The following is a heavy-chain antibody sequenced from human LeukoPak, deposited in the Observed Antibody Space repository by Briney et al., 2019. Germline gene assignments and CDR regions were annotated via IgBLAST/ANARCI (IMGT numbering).Heavy chain of an antibody. V-gene: IGHV3-23*01. CDR1: GFTFSKTW. J-gene: IGHJ4*02. CDR3: AKAGAVVVVAAKYFDY. CDR2: ISGSGGST. Sequence: PGGSLRLSCAASGFTFSKTWMSWVRQAPGKGLEWVSAISGSGGSTYYADSVKGRFTISRDNSKNTLYLQMNSLRAEDTAVYYCAKAGAVVVVAAKYFDYWGQGTLVTVSS. D-gene: IGHD2-15*01.